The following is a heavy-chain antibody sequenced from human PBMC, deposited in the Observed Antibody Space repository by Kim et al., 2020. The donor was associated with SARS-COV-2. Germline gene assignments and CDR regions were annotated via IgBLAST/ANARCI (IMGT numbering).Heavy chain of an antibody. D-gene: IGHD4-4*01. CDR2: ISWNSGMI. Sequence: GGSLRLSCAASGFTFDDYAMHWVRQVPGKGLEWVSGISWNSGMIGYADSVKGRFTIFRDNAMNSLYLQMNSLRVEDTALYYCVKDMAVTTSVLAYWGERT. CDR1: GFTFDDYA. J-gene: IGHJ4*02. CDR3: VKDMAVTTSVLAY. V-gene: IGHV3-9*01.